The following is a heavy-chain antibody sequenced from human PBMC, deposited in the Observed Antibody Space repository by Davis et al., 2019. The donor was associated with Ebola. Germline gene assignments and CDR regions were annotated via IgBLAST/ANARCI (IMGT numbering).Heavy chain of an antibody. Sequence: ASVKVSCNASGYTFTSYGISWVRQAPGQGLEWMGCINPNSGGTNYAQKFRGWVTMTRDTSIGTAYMEVTRLKSDDTAVYYCARCRDFWGVLECWGQGTPVTVSS. V-gene: IGHV1-2*04. CDR1: GYTFTSYG. D-gene: IGHD3-3*01. CDR3: ARCRDFWGVLEC. CDR2: INPNSGGT. J-gene: IGHJ4*02.